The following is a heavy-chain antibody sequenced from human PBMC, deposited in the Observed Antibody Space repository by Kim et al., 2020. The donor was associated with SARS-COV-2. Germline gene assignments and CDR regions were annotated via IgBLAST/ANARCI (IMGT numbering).Heavy chain of an antibody. V-gene: IGHV4-59*01. CDR2: IYYSGST. CDR1: GGSISSYY. J-gene: IGHJ5*02. CDR3: ARDYYDSSGLYNWFDP. D-gene: IGHD3-22*01. Sequence: SETLSLTCTVSGGSISSYYWSWIRQPPGKGLEWIGYIYYSGSTNYNPSLKSRVTISVDTSKNQFSLKLSSVTAAYTAVYYCARDYYDSSGLYNWFDPWGQGTLVTVSS.